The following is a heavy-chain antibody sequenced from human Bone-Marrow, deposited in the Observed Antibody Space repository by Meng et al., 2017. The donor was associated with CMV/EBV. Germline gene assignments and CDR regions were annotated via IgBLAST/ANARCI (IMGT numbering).Heavy chain of an antibody. CDR2: ISSSGSTI. V-gene: IGHV3-48*03. CDR1: GFTFSSYE. Sequence: GGSLRLSCAASGFTFSSYEMNWVRQAPGKGLEWVSYISSSGSTIYYADSVKGRFTISRDNAKNSLYLQMNSLRAEDTAVYYCARVVWSGYFPPGAFDIWGQGTMVTVSS. D-gene: IGHD3-3*01. CDR3: ARVVWSGYFPPGAFDI. J-gene: IGHJ3*02.